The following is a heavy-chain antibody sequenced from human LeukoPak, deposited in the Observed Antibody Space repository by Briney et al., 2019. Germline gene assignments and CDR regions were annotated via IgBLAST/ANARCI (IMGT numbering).Heavy chain of an antibody. D-gene: IGHD3-10*01. V-gene: IGHV4-59*08. CDR2: IYYSGST. J-gene: IGHJ4*02. CDR1: GGSISSYY. Sequence: PSETLSLTCTVSGGSISSYYWSWIRQPPGKGLEWIGYIYYSGSTNYNPSLKSRVTISVDTSKNQFSLKLSSVTAADTAVYYCARLLDYYGSGYYFDYWGQGTLVTVSS. CDR3: ARLLDYYGSGYYFDY.